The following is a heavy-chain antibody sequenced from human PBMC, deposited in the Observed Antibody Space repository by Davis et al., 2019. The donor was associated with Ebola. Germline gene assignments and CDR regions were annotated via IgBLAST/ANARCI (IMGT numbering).Heavy chain of an antibody. D-gene: IGHD2-2*02. CDR3: ARDRCSSTSCYTTDAFDI. CDR1: GGSISSSSYY. V-gene: IGHV4-39*07. Sequence: PSETLSLTCTVSGGSISSSSYYWGWIRQPPGKGLEWIGSIYYSGSTYYNPSLKSRVTISVDTSKNQFSLKLSSVTAADTAVYYCARDRCSSTSCYTTDAFDIWGQGTMVTVSS. J-gene: IGHJ3*02. CDR2: IYYSGST.